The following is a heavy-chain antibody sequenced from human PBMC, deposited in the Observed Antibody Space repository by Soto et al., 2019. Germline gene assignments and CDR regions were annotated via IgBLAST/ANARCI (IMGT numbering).Heavy chain of an antibody. D-gene: IGHD6-13*01. Sequence: QVQLQESGPGLVKPSQTLSLTCTVSGGPSLNADSYLNWIRQHPEKGLEWMGYINYRGTTNYNPALKSRILISIDTSKNQFSLRLTSVTAADTAVYYCARDAPGAAPYWGQGTLVTVSS. J-gene: IGHJ4*02. CDR3: ARDAPGAAPY. V-gene: IGHV4-31*03. CDR2: INYRGTT. CDR1: GGPSLNADSY.